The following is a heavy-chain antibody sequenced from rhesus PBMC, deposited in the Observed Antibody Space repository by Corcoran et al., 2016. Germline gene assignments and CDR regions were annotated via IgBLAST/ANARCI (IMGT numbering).Heavy chain of an antibody. CDR3: ARYPRDCSSTYCSSGGIDY. D-gene: IGHD2-15*01. CDR1: GGSFSSYW. V-gene: IGHV4-80*01. Sequence: QVQLQESGPGLVKPSETLSLTCAVSGGSFSSYWWSWIRQPPGKGLEWIGEINGNSGSTNYNPSLQSLVTIAKDASKNQFSLKRSSVTAADTAVHYCARYPRDCSSTYCSSGGIDYWGQGVLVTVSS. CDR2: INGNSGST. J-gene: IGHJ4*01.